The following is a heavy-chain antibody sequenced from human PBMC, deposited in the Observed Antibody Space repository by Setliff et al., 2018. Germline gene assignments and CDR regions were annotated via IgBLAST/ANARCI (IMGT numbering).Heavy chain of an antibody. CDR3: ARSENCFSTHCSPYDY. CDR1: GFAFASHN. Sequence: GGSLRLSCAASGFAFASHNMLWVRQAPGKGLEWVAAISSANNYLVYADSVKGRFTISRDNAKNSLYLQMNSLRAEDTATYYCARSENCFSTHCSPYDYWGQGTLVTVSS. J-gene: IGHJ4*02. D-gene: IGHD2-2*01. CDR2: ISSANNYL. V-gene: IGHV3-21*01.